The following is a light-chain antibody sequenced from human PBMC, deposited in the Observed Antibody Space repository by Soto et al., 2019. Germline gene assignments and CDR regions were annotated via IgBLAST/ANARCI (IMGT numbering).Light chain of an antibody. CDR3: MQGTTWPYT. Sequence: DVVMTQSPLSLAVTLGQPASISCRSSQSLVYSNGVTYLNWFQQRPGQSPRRLIHKVSNRDSGVPDRFSGSAAGTDFTLQISRVEAEDVGVYYCMQGTTWPYTFGQGTKLEIK. V-gene: IGKV2-30*01. CDR2: KVS. J-gene: IGKJ2*01. CDR1: QSLVYSNGVTY.